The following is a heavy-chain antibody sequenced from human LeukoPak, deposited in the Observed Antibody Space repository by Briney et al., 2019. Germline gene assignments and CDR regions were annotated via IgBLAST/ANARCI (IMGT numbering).Heavy chain of an antibody. V-gene: IGHV1-69*06. CDR1: GGTFSSYA. CDR2: IIPIFGTA. D-gene: IGHD3-16*01. CDR3: AGGAGYYYYMDV. Sequence: ASVKVSCKASGGTFSSYAISWVRQAPGQGLEWMGGIIPIFGTANYAQKFQGRVTITADKSTSTAYMEPSSLRSEDTAVYYCAGGAGYYYYMDVWGKGTTVTVSS. J-gene: IGHJ6*03.